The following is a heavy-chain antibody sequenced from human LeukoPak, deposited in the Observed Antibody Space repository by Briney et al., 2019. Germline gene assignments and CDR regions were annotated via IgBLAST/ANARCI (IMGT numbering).Heavy chain of an antibody. D-gene: IGHD3-22*01. J-gene: IGHJ3*02. Sequence: SETLSLTCTVSGGSISSGSFYWSWIRQPAGKGLEWIGRIYTSGSTNYNPSLKSRVTMSVDTSKNQFSLKLSSVTAADTAVYYCASDGSGYYFGAFDIWGQGTMVTVSS. CDR3: ASDGSGYYFGAFDI. V-gene: IGHV4-61*02. CDR2: IYTSGST. CDR1: GGSISSGSFY.